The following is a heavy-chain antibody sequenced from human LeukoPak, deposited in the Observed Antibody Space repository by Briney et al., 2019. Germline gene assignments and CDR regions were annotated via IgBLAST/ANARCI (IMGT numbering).Heavy chain of an antibody. J-gene: IGHJ2*01. D-gene: IGHD2-21*01. CDR2: IYHSGST. Sequence: PSETLSLTCTVSGGSISSGDYYWSWIRQPPGKGLEWIGYIYHSGSTYYNPSLKSRVTISVDRSKNQFSLKLSSVTAADTAVYYCARSRDWASYWYFDLWGRGTLVTVSS. CDR3: ARSRDWASYWYFDL. V-gene: IGHV4-30-4*01. CDR1: GGSISSGDYY.